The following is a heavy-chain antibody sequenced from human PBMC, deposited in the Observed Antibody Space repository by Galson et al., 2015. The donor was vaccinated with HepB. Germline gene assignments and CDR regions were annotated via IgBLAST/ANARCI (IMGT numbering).Heavy chain of an antibody. Sequence: SLRLSCAASGFTFSSYAMHWVRQAPGKGLEWVAVISYDGNNEYYADSVKGRFIISRDNSKNTLYLQMNSLRAEDTAVHFCARDGAARPVRAFYYYGMDVWGQGTTVTVSS. V-gene: IGHV3-30-3*01. CDR2: ISYDGNNE. J-gene: IGHJ6*02. CDR3: ARDGAARPVRAFYYYGMDV. D-gene: IGHD6-6*01. CDR1: GFTFSSYA.